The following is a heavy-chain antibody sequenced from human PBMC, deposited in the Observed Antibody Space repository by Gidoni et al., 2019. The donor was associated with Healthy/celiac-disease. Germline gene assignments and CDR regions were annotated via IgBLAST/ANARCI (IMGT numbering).Heavy chain of an antibody. CDR3: ARGGGVVPLGY. D-gene: IGHD2-15*01. J-gene: IGHJ4*02. Sequence: QVQLVQSGAEVKKPGASVKVSCKASGYTFARYYMHWVRQAPGQGLEWMGIINPSGGSTSYAQKFQGRVTITRDTSTSTVYMELSSLRSEDTAVFYCARGGGVVPLGYWGQGTLVIVSS. CDR2: INPSGGST. CDR1: GYTFARYY. V-gene: IGHV1-46*01.